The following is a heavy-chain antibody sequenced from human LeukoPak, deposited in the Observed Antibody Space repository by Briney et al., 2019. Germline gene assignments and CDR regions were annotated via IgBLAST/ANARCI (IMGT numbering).Heavy chain of an antibody. CDR2: TYYRSKWYN. D-gene: IGHD7-27*01. Sequence: SQTLSLTCAISGDSVSSDNTAWNWIRQSPSRGLEWLGRTYYRSKWYNNYAVSVRSRIAINPDTSKNQFSLQLNSMTPEDTALYYCARGTWGSTYYFDYWGQGTLVTVSS. V-gene: IGHV6-1*01. CDR1: GDSVSSDNTA. CDR3: ARGTWGSTYYFDY. J-gene: IGHJ4*02.